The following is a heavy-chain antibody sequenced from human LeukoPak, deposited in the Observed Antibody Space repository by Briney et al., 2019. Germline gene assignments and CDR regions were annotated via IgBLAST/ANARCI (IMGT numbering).Heavy chain of an antibody. CDR2: ISSSGSTI. CDR1: GFTFSDYY. J-gene: IGHJ6*03. V-gene: IGHV3-11*04. CDR3: ARDGDTVLTRGYYYYMDV. Sequence: GGSLRLSCAASGFTFSDYYMSWIRQAPGKGLEWVSYISSSGSTIYYADSVKGRFTISRDNARNSLYLQMNSLRAEDTALYYCARDGDTVLTRGYYYYMDVWGKGTTVTVSS. D-gene: IGHD4-23*01.